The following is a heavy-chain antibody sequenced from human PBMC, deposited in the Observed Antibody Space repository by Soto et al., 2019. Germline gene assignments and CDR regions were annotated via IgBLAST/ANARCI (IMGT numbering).Heavy chain of an antibody. V-gene: IGHV4-31*03. CDR3: ARVWFGELLYRNLTNYYYYGMDV. Sequence: QVQLQESGPGLVKPSQTLSLTCTVSGGSISSGGYYWSWIRQHPGKGLEWIGYIYYSGSTYYNPSLKSRVTISLDTSKNQFSLKLSSVTAADTAVYYCARVWFGELLYRNLTNYYYYGMDVWGQGTTVTVSS. CDR2: IYYSGST. CDR1: GGSISSGGYY. J-gene: IGHJ6*02. D-gene: IGHD3-10*01.